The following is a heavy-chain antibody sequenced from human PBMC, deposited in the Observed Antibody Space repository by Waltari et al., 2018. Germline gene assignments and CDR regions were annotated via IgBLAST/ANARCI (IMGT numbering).Heavy chain of an antibody. D-gene: IGHD3-9*01. CDR3: AKTSLRYFDWLLT. Sequence: EVQLLESGGGLVQPGGSLRLSCAASGFTFSSYAMSWVRQAPGKGLEGVSAISGSGGSTYYADSVKGRFTISRDNSKNTLYLQMNSLRAEDTAVYYCAKTSLRYFDWLLTWGQGTLVTVSS. CDR1: GFTFSSYA. V-gene: IGHV3-23*01. CDR2: ISGSGGST. J-gene: IGHJ5*02.